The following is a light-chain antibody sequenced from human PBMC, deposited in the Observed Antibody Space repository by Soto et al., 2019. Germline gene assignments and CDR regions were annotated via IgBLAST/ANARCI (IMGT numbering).Light chain of an antibody. Sequence: VLTQSPDTLSLSPGDSATLSCRASQSVSSSYLAWYQQKTGQAPRLLIYGESSRATGIPDRLSGSGSGTDLNLTISRLEPEDFAVYYCQQYGSSQWTFGQGTKVDIK. CDR2: GES. V-gene: IGKV3-20*01. CDR1: QSVSSSY. J-gene: IGKJ1*01. CDR3: QQYGSSQWT.